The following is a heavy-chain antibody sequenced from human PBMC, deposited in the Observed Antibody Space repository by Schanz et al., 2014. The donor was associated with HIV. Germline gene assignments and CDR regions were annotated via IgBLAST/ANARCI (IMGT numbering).Heavy chain of an antibody. D-gene: IGHD3-10*01. J-gene: IGHJ4*02. CDR1: GFTFSSYA. CDR3: AKGQRGMVRGDNDY. Sequence: EVQLLESGGGLVQPGGSLRLSCAASGFTFSSYALNWVRQAPGKGLEWVSYISGSGNTIYYADSVKGRFTISRDNAKNSLSLQMNSLRAEDTAVYYCAKGQRGMVRGDNDYWGQGTLVTVSS. CDR2: ISGSGNTI. V-gene: IGHV3-48*04.